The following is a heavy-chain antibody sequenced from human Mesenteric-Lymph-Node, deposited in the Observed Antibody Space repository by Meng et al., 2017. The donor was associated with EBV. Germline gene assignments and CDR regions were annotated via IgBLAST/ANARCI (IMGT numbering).Heavy chain of an antibody. CDR1: GYTFTSYY. V-gene: IGHV1-46*01. CDR3: ARDWDYDSSGGWFDP. D-gene: IGHD3-22*01. J-gene: IGHJ5*02. CDR2: ISPGGGST. Sequence: QSGLEVIKLVPPWKVPCKTSGYTFTSYYMHWIRQAPGQGLEWMGHISPGGGSTYYAGKFQGRISMTADTSTNTVYMELRSLRSEDTAVYYCARDWDYDSSGGWFDPWGQGTLVTVSS.